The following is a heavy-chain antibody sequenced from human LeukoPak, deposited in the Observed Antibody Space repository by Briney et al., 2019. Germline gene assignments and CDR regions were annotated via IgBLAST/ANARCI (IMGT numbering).Heavy chain of an antibody. Sequence: GGSLRLSCAASGFIFSSYWMSWVRQAPGKGLEWVSSISSSSSYIYYADSVKGRFTVSRDNAKNSLFLQMNSLRAEDTAVYYCAKFEPSGYSYLYYYYYYMDVWGKGTTVTVSS. CDR3: AKFEPSGYSYLYYYYYYMDV. J-gene: IGHJ6*03. CDR2: ISSSSSYI. V-gene: IGHV3-21*01. D-gene: IGHD5-18*01. CDR1: GFIFSSYW.